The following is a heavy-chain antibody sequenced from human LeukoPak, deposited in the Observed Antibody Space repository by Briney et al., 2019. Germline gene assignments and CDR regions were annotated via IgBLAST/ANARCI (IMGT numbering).Heavy chain of an antibody. CDR3: ARQNDFRLDY. V-gene: IGHV5-51*01. D-gene: IGHD3-3*01. CDR2: IYPGDSDT. CDR1: GYTFSSYW. J-gene: IGHJ4*02. Sequence: PGESLRISCKGSGYTFSSYWIGWVRQMPGKGLEWMGIIYPGDSDTRYSPSLQGQDTISVDTSICTAYLQWSSLKASDTAIYYCARQNDFRLDYWGQGTLVTVSS.